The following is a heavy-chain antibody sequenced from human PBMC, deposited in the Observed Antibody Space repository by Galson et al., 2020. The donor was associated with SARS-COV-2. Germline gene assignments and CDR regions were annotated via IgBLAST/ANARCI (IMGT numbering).Heavy chain of an antibody. Sequence: QLGESLKISCAASGFTFSSYAMHWVRQAPGQGLEWVAVISYDGSNKYYADSVNGRFTISRDNSKNTLYLQMNSLRAEDTAVYYCARGPYGSGSYYTPLGYWGQGTLVTVSS. CDR1: GFTFSSYA. D-gene: IGHD3-10*01. J-gene: IGHJ4*02. CDR3: ARGPYGSGSYYTPLGY. CDR2: ISYDGSNK. V-gene: IGHV3-30*04.